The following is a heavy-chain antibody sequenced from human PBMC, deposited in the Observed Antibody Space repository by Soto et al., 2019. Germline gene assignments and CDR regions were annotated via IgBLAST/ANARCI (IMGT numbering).Heavy chain of an antibody. CDR3: ARDPPFSGILRGTPLMDV. J-gene: IGHJ6*02. CDR2: ISAYNGDT. V-gene: IGHV1-18*04. Sequence: GASVKVSCKASGYSFTTHGISWVRRAPGHGLEWMGWISAYNGDTHYVQRFQGRLTMTTDTSTSTAYMELRSLTSDDTAVYYCARDPPFSGILRGTPLMDVWGQGTTVTVS. D-gene: IGHD4-17*01. CDR1: GYSFTTHG.